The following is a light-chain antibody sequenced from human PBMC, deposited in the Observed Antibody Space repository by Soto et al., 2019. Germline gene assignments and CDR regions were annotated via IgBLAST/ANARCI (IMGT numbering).Light chain of an antibody. CDR1: QSVSSTS. V-gene: IGKV3-20*01. J-gene: IGKJ2*01. Sequence: EIVLTQSPGTLSLSPGERAALSCRASQSVSSTSLAWYQQKPGQAPRLLIYDASSRATDIPDRFSGSGSGTDFTLTISILEPEDFAVYYCQQYGGSPPKYTFGQGTKLEIK. CDR2: DAS. CDR3: QQYGGSPPKYT.